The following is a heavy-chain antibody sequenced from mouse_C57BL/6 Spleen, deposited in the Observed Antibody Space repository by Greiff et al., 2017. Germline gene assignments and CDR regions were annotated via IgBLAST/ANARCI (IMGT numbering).Heavy chain of an antibody. CDR2: INPSSGYT. Sequence: QVHVKQSGAELAKPGASVKLSCTASGYTFTSYWMHWVKQRPGQGLEWIGYINPSSGYTKYNQKFNNKATLTADESSSTAYMLLSSLTYEDSAVYYCAREGYGNYVAYWGQGTLVTVSA. CDR3: AREGYGNYVAY. CDR1: GYTFTSYW. V-gene: IGHV1-7*01. J-gene: IGHJ3*01. D-gene: IGHD2-1*01.